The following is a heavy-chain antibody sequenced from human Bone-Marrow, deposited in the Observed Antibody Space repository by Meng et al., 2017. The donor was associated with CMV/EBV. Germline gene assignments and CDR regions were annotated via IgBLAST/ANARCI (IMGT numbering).Heavy chain of an antibody. CDR2: VFSGSST. D-gene: IGHD2-2*01. J-gene: IGHJ6*02. CDR3: ARDWDIVVVPAALGGRDV. V-gene: IGHV3-53*01. Sequence: GGSLRLSCAASGFTVSNNYMNWVRQAPGKGLEWVSAVFSGSSTFYADSVKGRFTISRDNAKNSLYLQMNSLRAVDTAVYYCARDWDIVVVPAALGGRDVWGQGTTVTVSS. CDR1: GFTVSNNY.